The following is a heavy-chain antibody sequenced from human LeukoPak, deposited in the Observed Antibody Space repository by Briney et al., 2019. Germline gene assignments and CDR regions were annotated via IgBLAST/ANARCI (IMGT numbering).Heavy chain of an antibody. CDR1: GYTFTGYY. CDR3: AREYGFENQQFDP. J-gene: IGHJ5*02. V-gene: IGHV1-2*02. Sequence: GASVKVSCKASGYTFTGYYMHWVRQAPGQGLEWMGWINPNSGGTNYAQKFQGRVTMTRDTSISTAYMELSRLRSDDTAVYYCAREYGFENQQFDPWGQGTLVTVSS. CDR2: INPNSGGT. D-gene: IGHD3-9*01.